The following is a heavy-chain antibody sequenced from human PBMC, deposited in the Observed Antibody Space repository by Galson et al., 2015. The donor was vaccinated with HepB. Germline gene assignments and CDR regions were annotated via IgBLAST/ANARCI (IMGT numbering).Heavy chain of an antibody. CDR1: GGSFSGYY. CDR2: INHSGSSNYNT. J-gene: IGHJ3*01. V-gene: IGHV4-34*01. Sequence: ATLSLTCAVYGGSFSGYYWHWIRQSPGKGLEWIGEINHSGSSNYNTNYNPSLKSRVTISVDTSKNQFSLNLTSLTAADTAIYYCARGRFYASSGFWPRLHIRDGYEHWGQGTMVIVSS. CDR3: ARGRFYASSGFWPRLHIRDGYEH. D-gene: IGHD3-22*01.